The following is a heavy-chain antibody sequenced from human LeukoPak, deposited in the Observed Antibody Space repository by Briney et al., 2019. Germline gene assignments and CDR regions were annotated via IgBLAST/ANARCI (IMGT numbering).Heavy chain of an antibody. CDR2: IFPGDSDT. CDR3: ARSRSYYNPLIDY. J-gene: IGHJ4*02. D-gene: IGHD3-10*01. Sequence: GESLKISFKGSGXSFTSYWIGWVRQMPGKGLEWMGIIFPGDSDTRYSPSFEGQVTISADKSISTAYLQWSSLKASDTAMYYCARSRSYYNPLIDYWGQGTLVTVSS. CDR1: GXSFTSYW. V-gene: IGHV5-51*01.